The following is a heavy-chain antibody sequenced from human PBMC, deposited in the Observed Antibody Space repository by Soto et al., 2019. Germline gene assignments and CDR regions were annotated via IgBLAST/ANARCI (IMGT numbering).Heavy chain of an antibody. J-gene: IGHJ4*02. CDR3: ARTVGSGSPDFGY. Sequence: QVQLQQSGPGLVKPSQTLSLTCTVSGASITRDGYYWSWLRQHPGKGLEWIGHIYYSGNTYYDLSLGSRRTISVDTAKNQFSRRLTSVTAADTAVYYCARTVGSGSPDFGYWGQGTLVTVSS. CDR2: IYYSGNT. CDR1: GASITRDGYY. V-gene: IGHV4-31*03. D-gene: IGHD3-10*01.